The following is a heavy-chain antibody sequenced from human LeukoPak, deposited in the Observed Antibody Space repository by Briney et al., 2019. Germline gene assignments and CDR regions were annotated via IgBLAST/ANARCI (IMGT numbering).Heavy chain of an antibody. CDR2: ISGSDGRT. CDR1: GFTFSSYW. D-gene: IGHD2-15*01. V-gene: IGHV3-23*01. CDR3: AKDVVLDY. J-gene: IGHJ4*02. Sequence: PSGGSLRLSCAASGFTFSSYWMSWVRQAPGKGLEWVSAISGSDGRTYYADSVKGRFTISRDNSKNTLYLQMNSLRAEDTAVYYCAKDVVLDYWGQGTLVIVSS.